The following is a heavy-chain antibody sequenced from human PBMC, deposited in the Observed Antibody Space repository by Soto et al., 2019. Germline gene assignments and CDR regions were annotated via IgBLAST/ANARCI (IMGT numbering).Heavy chain of an antibody. CDR3: ARDGDDILTGYYIGFDY. V-gene: IGHV1-3*01. J-gene: IGHJ4*02. CDR2: INAGNGNT. Sequence: VSVKVSCKASGYTFTIYAMHWVRQAPGQRLEWMGWINAGNGNTKYSQKFQGRVTITRDTSASTAYMELSSLRSEDTAVYYCARDGDDILTGYYIGFDYWGQGTLVTVSS. D-gene: IGHD3-9*01. CDR1: GYTFTIYA.